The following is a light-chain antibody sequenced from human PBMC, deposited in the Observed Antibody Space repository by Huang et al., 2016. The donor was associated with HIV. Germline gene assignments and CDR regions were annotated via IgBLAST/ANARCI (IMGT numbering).Light chain of an antibody. CDR3: QQYGSSVVT. CDR1: QSFSSNY. Sequence: IVLTQSPGTLSLSPGERATLSCRASQSFSSNYLAWYQQKPGQAPRLLIYGASSRATGIPDRFSGSGSGTDFTLIISRLEPEDFAVYYCQQYGSSVVTFGQGTKVEVK. CDR2: GAS. J-gene: IGKJ1*01. V-gene: IGKV3-20*01.